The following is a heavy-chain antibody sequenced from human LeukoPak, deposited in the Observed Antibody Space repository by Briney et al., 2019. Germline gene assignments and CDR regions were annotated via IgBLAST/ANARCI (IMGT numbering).Heavy chain of an antibody. J-gene: IGHJ4*02. CDR1: GYTFTGYY. V-gene: IGHV1-2*02. D-gene: IGHD6-6*01. CDR2: INPNSGGT. CDR3: ARDEGPYSSSSGPSPFDY. Sequence: ASVKVSCKASGYTFTGYYMHWVRQAPGQGLEWMGWINPNSGGTNYAQKFQGRVTMTRDTSTSTAYMELSRLRSDDTAVYYCARDEGPYSSSSGPSPFDYWGQGTLVTVSS.